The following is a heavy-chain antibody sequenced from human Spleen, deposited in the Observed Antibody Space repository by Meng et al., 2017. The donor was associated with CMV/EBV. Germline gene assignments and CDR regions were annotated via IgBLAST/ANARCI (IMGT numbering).Heavy chain of an antibody. CDR1: FTFSTYG. CDR3: AKEMTSVPTAIRVFDY. Sequence: FTFSTYGIHWVRQAPGKGLEWVTFIRYDGSNKYYVDSVKGRFTISRDNSKNTLYLQMNSLRVEDTAVYYCAKEMTSVPTAIRVFDYWGQGTLVTVSS. J-gene: IGHJ4*02. V-gene: IGHV3-30*02. D-gene: IGHD2-2*02. CDR2: IRYDGSNK.